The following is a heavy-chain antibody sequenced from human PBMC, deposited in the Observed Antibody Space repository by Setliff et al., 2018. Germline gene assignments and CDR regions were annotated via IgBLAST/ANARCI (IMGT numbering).Heavy chain of an antibody. J-gene: IGHJ3*02. Sequence: SETLSLTCTVSGGSISNYYWSWIRQSPGKGLEWIGFIYYNGRSDHNPSFQSRVTMSVDRSKNQFSLKLTSVSAADTAVYYCARWGENSGRPDWRAFDIWGQGTMVTVSS. CDR2: IYYNGRS. V-gene: IGHV4-59*01. CDR1: GGSISNYY. CDR3: ARWGENSGRPDWRAFDI. D-gene: IGHD1-26*01.